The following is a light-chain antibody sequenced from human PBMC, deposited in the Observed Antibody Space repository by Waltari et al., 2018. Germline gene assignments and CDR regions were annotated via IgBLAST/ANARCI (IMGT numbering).Light chain of an antibody. V-gene: IGKV3-20*01. CDR1: ESVRTA. CDR3: QHYVRLPVA. Sequence: EIVLTQSPSTLSLSPGERATLSCRASESVRTALAWYQQKPGQASRLLIFGASNRAIGIPDRFSGGGSGTDFSLTISRLEPEDFAVYFCQHYVRLPVAFGQGTKVDVK. J-gene: IGKJ1*01. CDR2: GAS.